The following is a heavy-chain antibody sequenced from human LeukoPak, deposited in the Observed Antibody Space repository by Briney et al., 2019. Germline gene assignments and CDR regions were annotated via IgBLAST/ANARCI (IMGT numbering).Heavy chain of an antibody. CDR1: GFTFSSYS. J-gene: IGHJ6*02. V-gene: IGHV3-48*01. Sequence: PGGSLRLSCAASGFTFSSYSMNWVRQAPGKGLEWVSYTSSSSSTIYYADSVKGRFTISRDNAKNSLYLQMNSLRAGDTAVYYCARDFQWPPAGMDVWGQGTTVTVSS. CDR3: ARDFQWPPAGMDV. CDR2: TSSSSSTI. D-gene: IGHD6-19*01.